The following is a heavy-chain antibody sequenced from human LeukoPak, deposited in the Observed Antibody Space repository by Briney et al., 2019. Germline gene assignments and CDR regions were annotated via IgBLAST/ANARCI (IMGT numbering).Heavy chain of an antibody. V-gene: IGHV3-23*01. Sequence: GGSLRLSCAASGFTFSSYAMSWVRQAPGKGLEWVSAISGSGGSTYYADSVKGRFTISRDNSKNTLYLQMNSLRAEDTAVYYCAKVFMDAFGCTTPSCIAAAGTGIDYWGQGTLVTVSS. CDR3: AKVFMDAFGCTTPSCIAAAGTGIDY. CDR2: ISGSGGST. J-gene: IGHJ4*02. CDR1: GFTFSSYA. D-gene: IGHD6-13*01.